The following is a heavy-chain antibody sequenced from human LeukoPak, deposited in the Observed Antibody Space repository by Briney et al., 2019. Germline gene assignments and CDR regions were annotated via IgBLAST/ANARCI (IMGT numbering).Heavy chain of an antibody. CDR2: ISYSGTVT. CDR3: VKDYRLTY. D-gene: IGHD3-16*02. J-gene: IGHJ4*02. CDR1: GFTFSIAN. V-gene: IGHV3-23*01. Sequence: GGSLRLSCSGTGFTFSIANMAWVRQVPGKGLYWVSAISYSGTVTNYADSVEGRFSISRDNSKGTLFLQMDNLRADDTALYYCVKDYRLTYWGQGILVTASS.